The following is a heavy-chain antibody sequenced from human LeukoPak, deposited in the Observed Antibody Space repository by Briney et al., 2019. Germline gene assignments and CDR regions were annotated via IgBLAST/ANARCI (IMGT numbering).Heavy chain of an antibody. V-gene: IGHV4-38-2*02. CDR2: IYHSGST. Sequence: SETLSLTCTVSGYSISSGYYWGWIRQPPGKGLEWIGSIYHSGSTYYNPSLKSRVTISVDTSKNQFSLKLSSVTAADTAVYYCARAAGGTTQLDYWGQGTLVTVSS. D-gene: IGHD1-1*01. J-gene: IGHJ4*02. CDR1: GYSISSGYY. CDR3: ARAAGGTTQLDY.